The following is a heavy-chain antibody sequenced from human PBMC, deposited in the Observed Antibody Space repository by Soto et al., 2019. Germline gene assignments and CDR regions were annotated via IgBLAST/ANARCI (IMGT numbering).Heavy chain of an antibody. D-gene: IGHD3-10*01. CDR2: INAGNGNT. CDR1: GYTFTSYA. J-gene: IGHJ4*02. CDR3: ARVLPILYYGSGSSGYFDY. V-gene: IGHV1-3*01. Sequence: ASVKVSCKASGYTFTSYAMHWVRQAPGQRLEWMGWINAGNGNTKYSQKFQGRVTITRDTSASTAYMELSSLRSEDTAVYYCARVLPILYYGSGSSGYFDYWGQGTLVTVSS.